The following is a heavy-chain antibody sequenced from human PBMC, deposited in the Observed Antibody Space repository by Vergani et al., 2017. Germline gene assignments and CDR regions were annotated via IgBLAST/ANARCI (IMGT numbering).Heavy chain of an antibody. D-gene: IGHD3-22*01. CDR3: ASQYYYDSSGKRGY. Sequence: EVQLLESGGDLVQPGGSLRLSCAASGFTFIMHAMSWVRQAPGKGLEWVSTLSASDRRTHYADSVKGRFTISRDNAKNSLYLQMNSLRAEDTALYYCASQYYYDSSGKRGYWGQGTLVTVSS. CDR2: LSASDRRT. V-gene: IGHV3-23*01. J-gene: IGHJ4*02. CDR1: GFTFIMHA.